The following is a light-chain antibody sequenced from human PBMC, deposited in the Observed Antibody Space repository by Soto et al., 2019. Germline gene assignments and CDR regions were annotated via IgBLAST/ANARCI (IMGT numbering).Light chain of an antibody. Sequence: DIHMTQYPSSVSASVGDRVTITCRASQGINNWLAWYQQKPGKAPELLIYAVSYLQSGVPSRFSGSGSGTDFTLTISSLQPEDFATYYCQQSYSTPITFGQGTRLEIK. CDR1: QGINNW. J-gene: IGKJ5*01. CDR2: AVS. V-gene: IGKV1-12*01. CDR3: QQSYSTPIT.